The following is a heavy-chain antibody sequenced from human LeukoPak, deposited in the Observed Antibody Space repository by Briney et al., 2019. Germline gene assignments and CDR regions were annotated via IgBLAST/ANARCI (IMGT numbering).Heavy chain of an antibody. CDR2: IYYSGST. V-gene: IGHV4-59*11. D-gene: IGHD1-26*01. J-gene: IGHJ4*02. CDR3: ARVVSGSYAQFDY. CDR1: GGSISSHY. Sequence: PSETLSLTCTVSGGSISSHYWSWIRQPSGKGLEWIGYIYYSGSTNYNPSLKSRVTISVDTSKNQFSLKLSSVTAADTAVYYCARVVSGSYAQFDYWGQGTLVTVSS.